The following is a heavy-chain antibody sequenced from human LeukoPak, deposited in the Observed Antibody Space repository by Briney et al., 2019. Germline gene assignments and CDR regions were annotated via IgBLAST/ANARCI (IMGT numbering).Heavy chain of an antibody. CDR3: ARDLYDSSGYDWFDP. J-gene: IGHJ5*02. Sequence: SETLSLTCTVSGGSISSSSYYWGWIRQPPGKGLEWIGSIYYSGSTYYNPSLKSRVTISVDTSKNQFSLKLSSVTAADTAVYYCARDLYDSSGYDWFDPWGQGTLVTVSS. D-gene: IGHD3-22*01. V-gene: IGHV4-39*07. CDR1: GGSISSSSYY. CDR2: IYYSGST.